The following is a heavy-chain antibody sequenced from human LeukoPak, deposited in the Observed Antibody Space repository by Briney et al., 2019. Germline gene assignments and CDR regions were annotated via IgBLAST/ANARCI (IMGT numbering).Heavy chain of an antibody. CDR1: GGSISSSSYY. J-gene: IGHJ4*02. CDR3: ASRLGYCSSTSCGTLDY. D-gene: IGHD2-2*01. V-gene: IGHV4-39*01. CDR2: IYYSGST. Sequence: PSETLSLTCTVSGGSISSSSYYWGWIRQPPGTGLEWIGSIYYSGSTYYNPSLKSRVTISVDTSKNQFSLKLSTVTAADTAVYYCASRLGYCSSTSCGTLDYWGQGTLVTVSS.